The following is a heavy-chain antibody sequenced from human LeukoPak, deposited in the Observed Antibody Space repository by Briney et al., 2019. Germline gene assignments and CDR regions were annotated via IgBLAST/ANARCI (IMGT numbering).Heavy chain of an antibody. CDR1: GYTFASYD. J-gene: IGHJ4*02. CDR3: ARATQRLGELSLSFDY. CDR2: MNPNSGNT. D-gene: IGHD3-16*02. V-gene: IGHV1-8*01. Sequence: GASVKVSCKASGYTFASYDINWVRQATGQGLEWMGWMNPNSGNTGYAQKFQGRVTMTRNTSISTAYMELSSLRSEDTAVYYCARATQRLGELSLSFDYWGQGTLVTVSS.